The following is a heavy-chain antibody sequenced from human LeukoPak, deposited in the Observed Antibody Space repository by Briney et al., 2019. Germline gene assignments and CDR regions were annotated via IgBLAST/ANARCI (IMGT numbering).Heavy chain of an antibody. D-gene: IGHD3-16*01. CDR3: ARGSSSDGVSLGEIFDY. V-gene: IGHV4-4*07. CDR1: GGSISSYY. J-gene: IGHJ4*02. Sequence: SETLSLTCTVSGGSISSYYWSWIRQPAGKGLEWIGRIYTSGSTNYNPSLKSRVTMSVDTSKNQFSLKLSSVTAADTAVYYCARGSSSDGVSLGEIFDYWGQGTLVTVSS. CDR2: IYTSGST.